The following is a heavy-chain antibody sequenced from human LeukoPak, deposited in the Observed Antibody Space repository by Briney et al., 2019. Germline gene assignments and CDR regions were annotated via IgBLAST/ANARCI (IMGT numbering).Heavy chain of an antibody. V-gene: IGHV1-2*02. Sequence: ASVKVSCKASGYTFTGYYMHWVRQAPGQGLEWMGWINPNTGGTSFAQNFQGRVTMTRDTSITTAHMELSRLRSDDTAVYYCARSIAAAVFDYWGQGTLVTVSS. D-gene: IGHD6-13*01. J-gene: IGHJ4*02. CDR3: ARSIAAAVFDY. CDR2: INPNTGGT. CDR1: GYTFTGYY.